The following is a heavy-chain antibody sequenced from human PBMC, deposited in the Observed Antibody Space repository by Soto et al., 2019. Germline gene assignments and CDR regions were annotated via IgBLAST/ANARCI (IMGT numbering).Heavy chain of an antibody. Sequence: GGSLRLSCAASGFTFSSYGMHWVRQAPGKGLEWVAVIWYDGSNKYYADSVKGRFTISRDNSKNTLYLQMNSLRAEDTAVYYCARDRKNSYSSGWYLGIYYYGMDVWGQGTTVTVSS. D-gene: IGHD6-19*01. CDR1: GFTFSSYG. J-gene: IGHJ6*02. CDR3: ARDRKNSYSSGWYLGIYYYGMDV. V-gene: IGHV3-33*01. CDR2: IWYDGSNK.